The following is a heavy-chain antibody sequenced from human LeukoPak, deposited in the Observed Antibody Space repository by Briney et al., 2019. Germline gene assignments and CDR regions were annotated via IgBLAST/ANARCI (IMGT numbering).Heavy chain of an antibody. J-gene: IGHJ5*02. CDR1: GGSISSSSYY. CDR3: ARESLIVVVPAATVSGWFDP. V-gene: IGHV4-39*02. Sequence: SETLSLTCTVSGGSISSSSYYWGWIRQPPGKGLEWIASLYYGGGTYYNPSLKSRVTISVDTSKIQFSLRLSSVTAADTAVYYCARESLIVVVPAATVSGWFDPWGQGTLVTVSS. D-gene: IGHD2-2*01. CDR2: LYYGGGT.